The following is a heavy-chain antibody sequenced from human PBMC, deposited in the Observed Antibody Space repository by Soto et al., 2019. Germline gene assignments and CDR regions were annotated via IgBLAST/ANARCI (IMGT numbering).Heavy chain of an antibody. CDR3: ARDAHCSSTSCYTDDYYYYGMDV. D-gene: IGHD2-2*02. Sequence: VASVKVSCKASGYTFTGYYMHWVRQAPGQGLEWMGWINPNSGGTNYAQKFQGRVTMTRDTSISTAYMELSRLRSDDTAVYYCARDAHCSSTSCYTDDYYYYGMDVWGQGTTVTVSS. CDR2: INPNSGGT. CDR1: GYTFTGYY. J-gene: IGHJ6*02. V-gene: IGHV1-2*02.